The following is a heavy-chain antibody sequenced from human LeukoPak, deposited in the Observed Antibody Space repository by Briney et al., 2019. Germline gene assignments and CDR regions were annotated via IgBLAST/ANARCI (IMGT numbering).Heavy chain of an antibody. J-gene: IGHJ6*03. D-gene: IGHD3-10*01. CDR3: ARVEEGYGSGRRENYYYYYMDV. Sequence: PSETLSLTCADSGGSISSSFWWSWVRQPPGKGLEWIGYIYYSGSTNYNPSLKSRVTISVDTSKNQFSLKLSSVTAADTAVYYCARVEEGYGSGRRENYYYYYMDVWGKGTTVTISS. V-gene: IGHV4-4*02. CDR2: IYYSGST. CDR1: GGSISSSFW.